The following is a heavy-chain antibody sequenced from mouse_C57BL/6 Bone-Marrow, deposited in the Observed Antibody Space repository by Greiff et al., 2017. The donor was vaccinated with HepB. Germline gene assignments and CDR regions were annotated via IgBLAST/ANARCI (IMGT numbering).Heavy chain of an antibody. CDR1: GYTFTNYW. Sequence: VQLQQSGAELVRPGTSVKMSCKASGYTFTNYWIGWAKQRPGHGLEWIGDIYPGGGYTNYNEKFKGKATLTADQSSRTAYMQFSSLTSEDYAIYYCARWGVVGYFDVWGTGTTVTVSS. CDR2: IYPGGGYT. CDR3: ARWGVVGYFDV. J-gene: IGHJ1*03. V-gene: IGHV1-63*01.